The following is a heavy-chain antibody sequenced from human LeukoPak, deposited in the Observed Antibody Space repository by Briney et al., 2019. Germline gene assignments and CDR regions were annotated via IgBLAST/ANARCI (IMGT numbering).Heavy chain of an antibody. V-gene: IGHV4-34*01. CDR2: INHSGST. CDR3: ARGNYGDFDSYYFEY. D-gene: IGHD4-17*01. CDR1: GGSFSGYY. J-gene: IGHJ4*02. Sequence: SETLSLTCAVYGGSFSGYYWSWIRQPPGKGLEWIGEINHSGSTNYNPSLKSRVTTSVDTSKNQFSLKLSSVTAADTAVYYCARGNYGDFDSYYFEYWGQGTLVTVSS.